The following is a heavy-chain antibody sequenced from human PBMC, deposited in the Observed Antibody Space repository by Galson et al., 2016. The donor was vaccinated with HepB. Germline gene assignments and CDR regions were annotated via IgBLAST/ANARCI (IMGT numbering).Heavy chain of an antibody. D-gene: IGHD6-13*01. CDR2: ISSSGSYI. Sequence: SLRLSCAASGFTFRTSWMSWVRQPPGKGLEWVSYISSSGSYIYYADSVKGRFTISRDNAKNSLYLQMDSLRAEDTAVYYCARGDRHSSSWWGFDYWGQGTLVTVSS. J-gene: IGHJ4*02. V-gene: IGHV3-11*01. CDR3: ARGDRHSSSWWGFDY. CDR1: GFTFRTSW.